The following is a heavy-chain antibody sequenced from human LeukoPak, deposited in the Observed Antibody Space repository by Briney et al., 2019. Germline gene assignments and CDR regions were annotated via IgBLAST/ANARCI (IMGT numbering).Heavy chain of an antibody. Sequence: ASVKVSCKASGYTFTDYYIHWVRQAPEQGLEWMGWINPNSGGTNYAQKFQGRVTMTRDTSISTAYMELSRLRSDDTAVYYCARLVPGIEGFYLDYWGQGTLVTVSS. J-gene: IGHJ4*02. D-gene: IGHD6-13*01. CDR1: GYTFTDYY. CDR3: ARLVPGIEGFYLDY. V-gene: IGHV1-2*02. CDR2: INPNSGGT.